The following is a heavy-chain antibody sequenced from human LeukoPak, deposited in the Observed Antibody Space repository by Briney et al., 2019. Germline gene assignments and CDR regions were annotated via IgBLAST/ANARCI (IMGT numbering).Heavy chain of an antibody. V-gene: IGHV3-48*04. CDR2: ISSSNSTI. D-gene: IGHD3-22*01. CDR3: ARDLQDYYDSSGYYPTEFDP. CDR1: GFTFSSYA. Sequence: PGGSLRLSCAASGFTFSSYAMNWVRQAPGKGLEWVSYISSSNSTIYYADSVKGRFTISRDNAKNSLYLQMNGLRAEDTAVYYCARDLQDYYDSSGYYPTEFDPWGQGTLVTVSS. J-gene: IGHJ5*02.